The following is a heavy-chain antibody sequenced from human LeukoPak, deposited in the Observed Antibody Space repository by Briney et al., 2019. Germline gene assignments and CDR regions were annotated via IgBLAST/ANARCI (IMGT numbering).Heavy chain of an antibody. D-gene: IGHD6-13*01. J-gene: IGHJ6*02. V-gene: IGHV4-39*01. CDR1: GGSISSSSYY. CDR3: ARHDQSSSWHPGRYGMDV. CDR2: IYYSGST. Sequence: PSETLSLTCTVSGGSISSSSYYWGWIRRPPGKGLEWIGNIYYSGSTYYNPSLKSRVTISVDTSKNQFSLKLSSVTAADTAVYYCARHDQSSSWHPGRYGMDVWGQGTTVTVSS.